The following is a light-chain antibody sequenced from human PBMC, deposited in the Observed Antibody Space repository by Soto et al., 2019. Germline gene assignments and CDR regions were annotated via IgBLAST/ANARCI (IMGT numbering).Light chain of an antibody. Sequence: ETVMTQSPATLSVSPGERATLSCRASQSINGNFAWYQQRPGQAPRLLIYDASTRATGIPARFSGSGSGAEFTLTISSLQSEDFAVYYCQQYYNWPPWTFGQGTRVEIK. J-gene: IGKJ1*01. CDR2: DAS. V-gene: IGKV3D-15*01. CDR1: QSINGN. CDR3: QQYYNWPPWT.